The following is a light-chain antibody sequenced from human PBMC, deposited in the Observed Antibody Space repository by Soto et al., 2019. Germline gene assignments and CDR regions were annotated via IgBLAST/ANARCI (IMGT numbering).Light chain of an antibody. Sequence: EIVMTQSPATLSVSPGGRATLSCRASESVSDNLAWYQQKPGQPPRLLIYGATNRATGIPDRFSGSGSGTDFTLTISRLEPEDFTVYYCQQYSSSLTFGGGTKVEIK. V-gene: IGKV3D-15*01. CDR2: GAT. CDR3: QQYSSSLT. J-gene: IGKJ4*01. CDR1: ESVSDN.